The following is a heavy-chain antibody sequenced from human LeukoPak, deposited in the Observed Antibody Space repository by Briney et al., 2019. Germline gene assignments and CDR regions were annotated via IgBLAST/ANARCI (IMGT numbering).Heavy chain of an antibody. V-gene: IGHV5-51*01. J-gene: IGHJ2*01. CDR3: ARRSRYSGSDWHFDL. CDR1: GYSFTSYW. D-gene: IGHD5-12*01. Sequence: GESLKISCKGSGYSFTSYWIGWVRQMPGKGLEWMGIIYPGDSDTRYSPSFRGQVTISADRSISTAYLQRSSLKASDTAMYYCARRSRYSGSDWHFDLWGRGTLVTVSS. CDR2: IYPGDSDT.